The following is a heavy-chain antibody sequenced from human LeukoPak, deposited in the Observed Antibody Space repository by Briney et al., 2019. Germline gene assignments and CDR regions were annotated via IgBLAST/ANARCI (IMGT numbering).Heavy chain of an antibody. J-gene: IGHJ4*02. CDR3: ARAPNSGTLGEDY. V-gene: IGHV3-48*04. CDR1: GFTFSSYS. Sequence: PGGSLRLSCAASGFTFSSYSMNWVRQAPGNGLEWVSYISSSSSTIYYADSVKGRFTISRDNAKNSLYLQMNSLKTEDTAVYYCARAPNSGTLGEDYWGRGTLVTVSS. D-gene: IGHD1-26*01. CDR2: ISSSSSTI.